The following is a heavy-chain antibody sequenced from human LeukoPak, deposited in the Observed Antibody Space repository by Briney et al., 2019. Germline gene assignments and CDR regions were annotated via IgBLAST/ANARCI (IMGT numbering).Heavy chain of an antibody. CDR2: IWYDGSNK. Sequence: PGGSLRLSCAASGFTFSSYGMHWVRQAPGEGLEWVAAIWYDGSNKYYADSVKGRFTISRDNSKNTLYLQMNSLRAEDTAVYYCASAGYYYDSSGYYGSRDYWGQGTLVTVSS. D-gene: IGHD3-22*01. V-gene: IGHV3-33*01. CDR1: GFTFSSYG. CDR3: ASAGYYYDSSGYYGSRDY. J-gene: IGHJ4*02.